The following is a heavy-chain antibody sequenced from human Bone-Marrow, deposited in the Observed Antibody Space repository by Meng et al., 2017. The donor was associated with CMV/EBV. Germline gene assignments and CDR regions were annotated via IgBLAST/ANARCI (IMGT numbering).Heavy chain of an antibody. CDR1: GYTFTSYG. V-gene: IGHV1-18*01. CDR3: ARDQKALFDP. Sequence: ASVKVSCKASGYTFTSYGISWVRQAPGQGLEWMGWISAYNGNTNYAQKLQGRVTITTDESTSTAYMELSSLRSEDTAVYYCARDQKALFDPWGQGTLVTVSS. CDR2: ISAYNGNT. J-gene: IGHJ5*02.